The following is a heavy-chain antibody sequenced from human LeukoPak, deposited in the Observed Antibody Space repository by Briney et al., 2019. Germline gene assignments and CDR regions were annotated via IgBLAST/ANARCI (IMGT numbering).Heavy chain of an antibody. CDR1: GYTFTGYY. J-gene: IGHJ4*02. CDR3: ARAAGGYDYGIDF. V-gene: IGHV1-2*02. Sequence: TSVKVSCKASGYTFTGYYMHWVRQAPGQGLEWMGWINPKSGITYYSQKFQGRVTMTRDTSISTAYMELKRLRSDDTAVFYCARAAGGYDYGIDFWGQGTPVTVSS. D-gene: IGHD5-12*01. CDR2: INPKSGIT.